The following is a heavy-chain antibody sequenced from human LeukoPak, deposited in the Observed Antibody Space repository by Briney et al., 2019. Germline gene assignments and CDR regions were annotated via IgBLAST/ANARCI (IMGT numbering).Heavy chain of an antibody. CDR1: GFTFSSYS. D-gene: IGHD5-12*01. Sequence: GGSLRLSCAASGFTFSSYSMNWVRQAPGKGLEWVSSISSSSSYIYYADSVKGRFTISRDNAKNSLYLQMNSLRAEDTAVYYCARYSGYDDDAFDIWGQGTMVTVSS. CDR2: ISSSSSYI. J-gene: IGHJ3*02. V-gene: IGHV3-21*01. CDR3: ARYSGYDDDAFDI.